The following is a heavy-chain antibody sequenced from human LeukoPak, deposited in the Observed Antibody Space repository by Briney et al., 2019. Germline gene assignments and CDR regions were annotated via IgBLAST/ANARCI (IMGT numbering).Heavy chain of an antibody. CDR2: IIPILGIA. J-gene: IGHJ6*03. V-gene: IGHV1-69*02. Sequence: SVKVSCKASGGTFSSYTISWVRQAPGQGLEWMGRIIPILGIANYAQKFQGRVTITADKSTSTAYMGLSSLKSEDTAVYYCASLYCSSTSCLKGRSDYYYMDVWGKGTTVTVSS. CDR1: GGTFSSYT. CDR3: ASLYCSSTSCLKGRSDYYYMDV. D-gene: IGHD2-2*01.